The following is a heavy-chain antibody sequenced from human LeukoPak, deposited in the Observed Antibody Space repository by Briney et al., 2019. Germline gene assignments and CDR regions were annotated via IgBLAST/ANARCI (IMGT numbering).Heavy chain of an antibody. CDR3: ARHDSVPVIRRGFDF. CDR2: IFYNGVT. CDR1: GGSLINYY. D-gene: IGHD2-21*02. V-gene: IGHV4-59*08. Sequence: PSETLSLTCTVSGGSLINYYWSWIRQPPRKGLEWIGYIFYNGVTYYNPSLKSRVTISVDTSKNQFSLNLNSVTAADTAVYFCARHDSVPVIRRGFDFWGQGTLVTVSS. J-gene: IGHJ4*02.